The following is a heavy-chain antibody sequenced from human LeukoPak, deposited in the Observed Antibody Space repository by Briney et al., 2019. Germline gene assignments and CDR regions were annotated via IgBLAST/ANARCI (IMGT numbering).Heavy chain of an antibody. CDR3: ARDCSSTSCYTPNDAFDI. V-gene: IGHV3-11*04. D-gene: IGHD2-2*02. Sequence: GGSLRLSCAASGFTFSDYYMSSIRQAPGKGLEWVSYISSSGSTIYYADSVKGRFTISRDNAKNSLYLQMNSLRAEDTAVYYCARDCSSTSCYTPNDAFDIWGQGTMVTVSS. CDR1: GFTFSDYY. CDR2: ISSSGSTI. J-gene: IGHJ3*02.